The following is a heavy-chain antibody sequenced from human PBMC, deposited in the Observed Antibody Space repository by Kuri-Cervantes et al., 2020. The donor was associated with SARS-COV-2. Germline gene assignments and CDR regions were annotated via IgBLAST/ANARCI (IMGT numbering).Heavy chain of an antibody. CDR1: GFTFSGSA. CDR2: IRSKANSYAT. J-gene: IGHJ4*02. V-gene: IGHV3-73*01. Sequence: GGSLRLSCAASGFTFSGSAMHWVRQASGKGLEWVGRIRSKANSYATAYAASVKGRFTISRDDSKNTAYLQMNSLKTEDTAVYYCAKDLGNPYYDILTGPTVFDYWGQGTLVTVSS. D-gene: IGHD3-9*01. CDR3: AKDLGNPYYDILTGPTVFDY.